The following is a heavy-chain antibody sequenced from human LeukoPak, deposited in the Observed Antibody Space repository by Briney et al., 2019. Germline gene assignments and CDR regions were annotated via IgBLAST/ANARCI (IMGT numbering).Heavy chain of an antibody. J-gene: IGHJ4*02. V-gene: IGHV3-23*01. CDR2: ISGSGGST. Sequence: TGGSLRLSCAASGFTFSSYAMSWVRQAPGKGLEWVSAISGSGGSTYYADSVKGRFTISRDNSKNTLYLQMNSLRAEDTAVYYCAKTTYYDPDPGPDYWGQGTLVTVSS. D-gene: IGHD3-22*01. CDR3: AKTTYYDPDPGPDY. CDR1: GFTFSSYA.